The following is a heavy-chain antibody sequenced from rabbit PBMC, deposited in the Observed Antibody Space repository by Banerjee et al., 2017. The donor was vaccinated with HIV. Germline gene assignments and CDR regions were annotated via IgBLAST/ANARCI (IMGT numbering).Heavy chain of an antibody. CDR1: GFSFSSSYY. V-gene: IGHV1S43*01. CDR2: IITSSGST. CDR3: ARDLAGVIGWNFGL. Sequence: QEQLVESGGGLVQPEGSLTLTCTASGFSFSSSYYMCWVRQAPGKGLESVACIITSSGSTWYASWVNGRFTISRSTSLNTVDLKMTSLTAADTATYFCARDLAGVIGWNFGLWGPGTLVTVS. D-gene: IGHD4-1*01. J-gene: IGHJ4*01.